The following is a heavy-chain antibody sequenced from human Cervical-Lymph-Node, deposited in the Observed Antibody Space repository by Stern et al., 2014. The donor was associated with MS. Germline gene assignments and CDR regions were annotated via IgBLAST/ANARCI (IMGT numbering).Heavy chain of an antibody. V-gene: IGHV4-61*01. D-gene: IGHD2-2*01. CDR3: ARDGYSSTEYYIDI. Sequence: VQLVESGPGLVRHSETLSLTCTVSGDSGRSRSYYWSWIRQAPGKGLEWIGFIYYGGSTSYNPSLRGRVTISMDMSKKQFSLSLSSVTAADTAVYYCARDGYSSTEYYIDIWGQGTLVTVSS. CDR1: GDSGRSRSYY. CDR2: IYYGGST. J-gene: IGHJ4*02.